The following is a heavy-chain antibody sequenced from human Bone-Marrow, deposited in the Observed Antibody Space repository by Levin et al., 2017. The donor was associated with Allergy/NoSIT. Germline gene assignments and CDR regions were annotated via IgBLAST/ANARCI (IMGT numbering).Heavy chain of an antibody. V-gene: IGHV3-11*05. CDR3: ARVPEERPSSGWYYWFDP. J-gene: IGHJ5*02. CDR1: GFTFSDYY. CDR2: ISSSSSYT. Sequence: SCAASGFTFSDYYMSWIRQAPGKGLEWVSYISSSSSYTNYADSVKGRFTISRDNAKNSLYLQMNSLRAEDTAVYYCARVPEERPSSGWYYWFDPWGQGTLVTVSS. D-gene: IGHD6-19*01.